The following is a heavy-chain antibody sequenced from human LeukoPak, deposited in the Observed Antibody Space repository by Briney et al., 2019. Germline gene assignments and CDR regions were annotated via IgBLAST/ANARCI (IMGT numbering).Heavy chain of an antibody. D-gene: IGHD3-16*02. CDR2: INHSGST. V-gene: IGHV4-34*01. CDR1: GGSFSGYY. Sequence: PSETLSLTCAVYGGSFSGYYWSWIRQPPGKGLEWIGEINHSGSTNYNPSLKGRVTISVDTSKNQFSLKLSSVTAADTAVYYCARGRGDYIWGSYRYYVSYYFDYWGQGTLVTVSS. CDR3: ARGRGDYIWGSYRYYVSYYFDY. J-gene: IGHJ4*02.